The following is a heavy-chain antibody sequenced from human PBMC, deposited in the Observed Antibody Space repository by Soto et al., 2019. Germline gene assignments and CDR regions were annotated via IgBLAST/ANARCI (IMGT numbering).Heavy chain of an antibody. CDR1: GFSLNTGGWG. J-gene: IGHJ6*02. CDR2: IYWNDDK. D-gene: IGHD7-27*01. V-gene: IGHV2-5*01. CDR3: ARRPNWGMEGLGA. Sequence: QITLKESGLTLVKPTQTLTLPCTPSGFSLNTGGWGVVWIRQPPGKPLEWLALIYWNDDKRYSSSLKSRLTITKDTSRIQVVLTMTNTDPVDTATCDSARRPNWGMEGLGAWGQGTTVTVSS.